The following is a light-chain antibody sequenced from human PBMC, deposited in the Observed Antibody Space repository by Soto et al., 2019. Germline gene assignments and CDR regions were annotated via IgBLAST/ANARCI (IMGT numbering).Light chain of an antibody. CDR2: KTS. CDR1: QSISNW. J-gene: IGKJ1*01. V-gene: IGKV1-5*03. Sequence: DTKKYQSLSALSARVRDRVTIPCRASQSISNWLAWYQQKPGKAPKILIYKTSSLESGVPSRFSGSGSGTEFTLTFSSLQPDYFVTYYCQQYKGHRWPFAQGTKVDI. CDR3: QQYKGHRWP.